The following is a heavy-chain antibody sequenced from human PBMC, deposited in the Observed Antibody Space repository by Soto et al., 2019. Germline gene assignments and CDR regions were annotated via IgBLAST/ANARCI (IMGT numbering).Heavy chain of an antibody. CDR2: IIPIFGTA. V-gene: IGHV1-69*13. Sequence: ASVKVSCKASGVTFSSYAISWVRQAPGQGLEWMGGIIPIFGTANYAQKFQGRVTITADESTSTAYMELSSLRSEDTAVYYCARRSSRDPFPYYGMDVWGQGTTVTVSS. CDR1: GVTFSSYA. J-gene: IGHJ6*02. D-gene: IGHD2-2*01. CDR3: ARRSSRDPFPYYGMDV.